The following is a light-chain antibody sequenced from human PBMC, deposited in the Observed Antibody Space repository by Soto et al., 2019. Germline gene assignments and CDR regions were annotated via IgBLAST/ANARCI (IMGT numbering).Light chain of an antibody. CDR2: GAS. CDR1: QSVSSN. V-gene: IGKV3-15*01. Sequence: EIVITQSPATLSVSPGERATLSCRASQSVSSNLAWYQQNPGQAPRLLIYGASTRATGIPARFSGSGSGTEFTLTLSSLQSEDFAVYYCQQYNNWPRTFGQGTK. J-gene: IGKJ1*01. CDR3: QQYNNWPRT.